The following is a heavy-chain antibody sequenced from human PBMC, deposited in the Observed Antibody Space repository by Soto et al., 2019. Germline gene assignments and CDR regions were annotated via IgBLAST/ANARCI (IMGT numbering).Heavy chain of an antibody. D-gene: IGHD3-16*02. CDR2: IIPIFGTA. J-gene: IGHJ6*02. CDR3: ARTMITFGGVIVSRGYYGMDV. Sequence: GASVKVSCKASGGTFSSYAISWVRQAPGQGLEWMGGIIPIFGTANYAQKFQGRVTITADESTSTAYMELSSLRSEDTAVYYCARTMITFGGVIVSRGYYGMDVWGQGTTVTVSS. CDR1: GGTFSSYA. V-gene: IGHV1-69*13.